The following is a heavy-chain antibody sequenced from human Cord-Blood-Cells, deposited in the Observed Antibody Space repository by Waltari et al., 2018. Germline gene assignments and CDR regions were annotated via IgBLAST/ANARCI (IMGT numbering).Heavy chain of an antibody. CDR2: IYYSGST. CDR3: ASITGTTFAFDI. Sequence: QVQLQESGPGLVKPSETLSLTCPASGGSISSHYWSWIRQPPGKGLEWIGYIYYSGSTNYNPSLKSRVTISVDTSKNQFSLKLSSVTAADTAVYYCASITGTTFAFDIWGQGTMVTVSS. D-gene: IGHD1-7*01. V-gene: IGHV4-59*11. CDR1: GGSISSHY. J-gene: IGHJ3*02.